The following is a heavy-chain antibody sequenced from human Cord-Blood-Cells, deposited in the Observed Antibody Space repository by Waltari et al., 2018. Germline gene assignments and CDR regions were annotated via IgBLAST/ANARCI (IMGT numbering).Heavy chain of an antibody. V-gene: IGHV1-2*02. CDR3: AREPRHYDILTGIPFDY. J-gene: IGHJ4*02. D-gene: IGHD3-9*01. CDR2: INPNSGGT. CDR1: GYTFTGYY. Sequence: QVQLVQSGAEVKKPGASVKVSCKASGYTFTGYYMHWLRPAPGPGLEWMGWINPNSGGTNYAQKFQGRVTMTRDTSISTAYMELSRLRSDDTAVYYCAREPRHYDILTGIPFDYWGQGTLVTVSS.